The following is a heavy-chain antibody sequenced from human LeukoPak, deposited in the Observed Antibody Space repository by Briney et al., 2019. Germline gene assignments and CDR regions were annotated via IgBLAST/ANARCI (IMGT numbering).Heavy chain of an antibody. D-gene: IGHD6-13*01. CDR1: GFTVSSYG. CDR3: ARDSPSRGSSWYV. CDR2: IWYDGSNK. V-gene: IGHV3-33*08. J-gene: IGHJ4*02. Sequence: PGGSLRLSCAASGFTVSSYGMHWVRQAPGKGLEWVAVIWYDGSNKYYADSVKGRFTISRDNSKNTLYLQMNSLRAEDTAVYYCARDSPSRGSSWYVWGQGTLVTVSS.